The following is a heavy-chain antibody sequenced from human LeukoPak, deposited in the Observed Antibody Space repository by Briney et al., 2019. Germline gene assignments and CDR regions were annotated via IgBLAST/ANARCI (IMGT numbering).Heavy chain of an antibody. CDR2: IWYDGSNK. CDR1: GFTFSSYG. D-gene: IGHD6-19*01. J-gene: IGHJ4*02. Sequence: GGSLRLSCAASGFTFSSYGMHWVRQAPGKGLEWVADIWYDGSNKYYADSVKGRFTISRDNSKNTLYLQMNSLRAEDTAVYYCARDLVRAVAGIGDYRGQGALVTVSS. CDR3: ARDLVRAVAGIGDY. V-gene: IGHV3-33*01.